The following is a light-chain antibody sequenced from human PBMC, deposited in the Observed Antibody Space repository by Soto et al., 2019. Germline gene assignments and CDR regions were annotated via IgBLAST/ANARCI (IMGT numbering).Light chain of an antibody. CDR1: QSVSSY. CDR2: DAS. J-gene: IGKJ3*01. CDR3: QQRSNWRFT. Sequence: EIVLTQSPATLSLSPGERATLSCRASQSVSSYLDWYQQKPGQAPRLLIYDASNRATGIPARFSGSGSGTDFPLTISSLEPEDFSVYYCQQRSNWRFTFGPGTKVDIK. V-gene: IGKV3-11*01.